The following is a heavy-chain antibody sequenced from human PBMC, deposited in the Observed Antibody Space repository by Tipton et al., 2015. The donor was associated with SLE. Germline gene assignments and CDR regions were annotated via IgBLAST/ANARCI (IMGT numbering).Heavy chain of an antibody. CDR2: ISWNSGSR. CDR1: GFTFDDYA. Sequence: SLRLSCAASGFTFDDYAMHWVRQAPGKGLEWVSGISWNSGSRGYADSVKGRFTISRDTAKNSLHLQMNSLSAEDTAVYYCAKRILDYWGQGTLVTVSS. V-gene: IGHV3-9*01. J-gene: IGHJ4*02. CDR3: AKRILDY.